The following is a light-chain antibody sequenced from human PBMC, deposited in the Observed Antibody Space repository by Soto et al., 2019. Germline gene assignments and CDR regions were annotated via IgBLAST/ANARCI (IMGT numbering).Light chain of an antibody. Sequence: QPVLTQPPSVSAAPGQNVSIFCSADNSHIGNHHVSWYQQVPGTAPKVLIYGNNKQPSGIPDRFSVSRSVMSATLAITGLQTGDEADYYCGSWDSGLSGYVFGSGTKLTVL. CDR2: GNN. V-gene: IGLV1-51*01. CDR3: GSWDSGLSGYV. CDR1: NSHIGNHH. J-gene: IGLJ1*01.